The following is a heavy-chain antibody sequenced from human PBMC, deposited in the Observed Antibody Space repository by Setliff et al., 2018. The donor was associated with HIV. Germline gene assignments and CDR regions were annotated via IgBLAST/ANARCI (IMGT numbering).Heavy chain of an antibody. V-gene: IGHV1-69*13. Sequence: SVKVSCKASGGTFSVYGVSWLRQAPGQGLEWVGGVITMFGTVKYAQKFQGRVRITADEVTNIAYMDLSGLRYEDTAVYYCGSDFSGWYYFDMWGQGTLVTVSS. J-gene: IGHJ4*02. CDR3: GSDFSGWYYFDM. CDR1: GGTFSVYG. D-gene: IGHD6-19*01. CDR2: VITMFGTV.